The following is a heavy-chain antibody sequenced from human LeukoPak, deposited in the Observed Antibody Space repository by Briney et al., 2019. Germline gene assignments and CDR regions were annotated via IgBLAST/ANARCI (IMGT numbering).Heavy chain of an antibody. V-gene: IGHV3-23*01. D-gene: IGHD3-10*01. CDR1: GFTFSSYA. Sequence: GGSLRLSCAASGFTFSSYAMSWVRQAPGKGLEWVSAITGSGGSTYYADSVKGRFTISRDNSKNTLSLQMNSLRAEDTAIYYWARQPNGSGEGSGGQGTLVTASS. J-gene: IGHJ4*02. CDR3: ARQPNGSGEGS. CDR2: ITGSGGST.